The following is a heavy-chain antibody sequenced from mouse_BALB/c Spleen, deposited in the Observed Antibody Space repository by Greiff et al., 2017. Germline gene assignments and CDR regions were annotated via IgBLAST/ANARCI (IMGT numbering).Heavy chain of an antibody. V-gene: IGHV1-14*01. CDR1: GYTFTSYV. CDR3: ARYRYGGDYAMDY. D-gene: IGHD2-14*01. CDR2: INPYNDGT. Sequence: EVKLQESGPELVKPGASVKMSCKASGYTFTSYVMHWVKQKPGQGLEWIGYINPYNDGTKYNEKFKGKATLTSDKSSSTAYMELSSLTSEDSAVYYCARYRYGGDYAMDYWGQGTSVTVSS. J-gene: IGHJ4*01.